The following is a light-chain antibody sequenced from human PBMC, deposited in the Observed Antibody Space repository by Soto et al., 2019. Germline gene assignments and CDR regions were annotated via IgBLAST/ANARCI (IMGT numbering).Light chain of an antibody. CDR3: QQSFRTPHT. J-gene: IGKJ3*01. V-gene: IGKV1-39*01. Sequence: DIQMTQSPASLSTSLGDSITISCRTSQSVHTYLNWYQHKPGTAPKLLIYGASTLQSGVPSGFSGSGSGTDFTLTISNLQPEDLATYYCQQSFRTPHTFGPGTKVDIK. CDR1: QSVHTY. CDR2: GAS.